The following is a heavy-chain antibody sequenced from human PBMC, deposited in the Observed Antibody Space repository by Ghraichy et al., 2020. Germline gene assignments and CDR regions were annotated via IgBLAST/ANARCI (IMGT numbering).Heavy chain of an antibody. V-gene: IGHV3-21*01. J-gene: IGHJ3*02. CDR3: ASDIYYDYVWGSYRPFDAFDI. CDR2: ISSSSSYI. Sequence: GGSLRLSCAASGFTFSSYSMNWVRQAPGKGLEWVSSISSSSSYIYYADSVKGRFTISRDNAKNSLYLQMNSLRAEDAAVYYCASDIYYDYVWGSYRPFDAFDIWGQGTMVTVSS. D-gene: IGHD3-16*02. CDR1: GFTFSSYS.